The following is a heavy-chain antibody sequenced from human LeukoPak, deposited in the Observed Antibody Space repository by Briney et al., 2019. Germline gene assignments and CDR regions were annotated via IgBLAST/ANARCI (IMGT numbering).Heavy chain of an antibody. J-gene: IGHJ4*02. CDR1: GGSISPYY. CDR3: ARAETLAAIYFDF. CDR2: ICHSGIT. Sequence: AETLSLTCSVSGGSISPYYWRWFGQPPGKGREWVGYICHSGITTYHPSLKSPVTISLDSSKNQFFLRLTSVTAADTAMYYCARAETLAAIYFDFWGQGSLVTVSS. V-gene: IGHV4-59*01. D-gene: IGHD6-25*01.